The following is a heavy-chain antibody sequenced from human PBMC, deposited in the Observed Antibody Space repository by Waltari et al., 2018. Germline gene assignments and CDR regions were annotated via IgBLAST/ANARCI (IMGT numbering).Heavy chain of an antibody. D-gene: IGHD6-19*01. Sequence: QVQLQQWGAGLLKPSETLSLTCAVYGGSSSGYYWSLIRQPPGTGLEWIGEINHSGSTNYNPSLKSRVTISVDTSKNQFSLKLSSVTAADTAVYYCARTAPGRFKVAGTAGYFQHWGQGTLVTVSS. CDR2: INHSGST. J-gene: IGHJ1*01. CDR3: ARTAPGRFKVAGTAGYFQH. CDR1: GGSSSGYY. V-gene: IGHV4-34*01.